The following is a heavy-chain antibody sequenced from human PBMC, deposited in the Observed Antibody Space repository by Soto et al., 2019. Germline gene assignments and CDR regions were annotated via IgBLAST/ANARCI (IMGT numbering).Heavy chain of an antibody. J-gene: IGHJ4*02. D-gene: IGHD1-26*01. Sequence: PGGSLRLSCAASGFTFSSYGMHWVRQAPGKGLEWVAVIWYDGSNKYYADSVKGRFTISRDNSKNTLYLQMNSLRAEDTAVYYCASSGSYYEPLDYWGQGTLVTVSS. CDR1: GFTFSSYG. CDR3: ASSGSYYEPLDY. CDR2: IWYDGSNK. V-gene: IGHV3-33*01.